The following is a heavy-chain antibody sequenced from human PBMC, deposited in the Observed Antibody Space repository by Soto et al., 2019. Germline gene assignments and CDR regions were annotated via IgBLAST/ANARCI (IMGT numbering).Heavy chain of an antibody. CDR3: ARETQDDAFDI. V-gene: IGHV1-2*04. Sequence: GASVKVSCKASGYTFTGYYMHWVRQAPGQGLEWMGWINPNSGGTNYAQKFQGWVTMTRDTFISTAYMELSRLRSDDTAVYYCARETQDDAFDIWGQGTMVTVSS. CDR1: GYTFTGYY. J-gene: IGHJ3*02. CDR2: INPNSGGT.